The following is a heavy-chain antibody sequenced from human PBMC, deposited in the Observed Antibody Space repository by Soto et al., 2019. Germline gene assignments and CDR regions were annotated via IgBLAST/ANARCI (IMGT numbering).Heavy chain of an antibody. V-gene: IGHV5-51*01. CDR1: GYSFSKSW. J-gene: IGHJ4*02. CDR3: GRHEARGPDLDYSVQY. Sequence: GESLKISCQGSGYSFSKSWIGWVRQMPGKGLEWMGIIYPGDSDTRYSPSFQGQVTISADKSINTAYLQWNSLKASDTVMYFCGRHEARGPDLDYSVQYWGQGTPVTVSS. D-gene: IGHD2-15*01. CDR2: IYPGDSDT.